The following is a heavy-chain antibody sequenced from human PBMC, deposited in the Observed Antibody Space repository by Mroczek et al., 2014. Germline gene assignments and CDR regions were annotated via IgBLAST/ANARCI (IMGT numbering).Heavy chain of an antibody. V-gene: IGHV3-30-3*01. J-gene: IGHJ4*02. CDR2: ISYDGSNK. CDR3: AREGDYYDSSGPITY. D-gene: IGHD3-22*01. CDR1: GFTFSSYA. Sequence: VQLVETGGGVVQLGRSLRLSCAASGFTFSSYAMHWVRQAPGKGLEWVAVISYDGSNKYYADSVKGRFTISRDNSKNTLYLQMNSLRAEDTAVYYCAREGDYYDSSGPITYWGQGTLVTVSS.